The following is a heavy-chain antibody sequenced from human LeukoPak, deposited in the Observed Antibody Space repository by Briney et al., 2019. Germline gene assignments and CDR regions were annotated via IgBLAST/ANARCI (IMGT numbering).Heavy chain of an antibody. CDR1: GYTFTSYG. D-gene: IGHD3-22*01. V-gene: IGHV1-18*01. Sequence: ASVKVSCKASGYTFTSYGISWVRQAPGQGLEWMGWISAYNGNTNYAQELQGRVTMTTDTSTSTAYMELRSLRSDDTAVYYCARDMGPYDSVNWFDPWGQGTLVTVSS. CDR3: ARDMGPYDSVNWFDP. CDR2: ISAYNGNT. J-gene: IGHJ5*02.